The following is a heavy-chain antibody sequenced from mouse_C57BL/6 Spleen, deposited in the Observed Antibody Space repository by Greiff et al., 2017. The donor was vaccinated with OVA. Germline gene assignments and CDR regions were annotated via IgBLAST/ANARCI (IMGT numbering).Heavy chain of an antibody. CDR3: ARGHYYGSSYEYWYFDV. CDR1: GYAFSSYW. Sequence: QVQLQQSGAELVKPGASVKISCKASGYAFSSYWMNWVKQRPGKGLEWIGQIYPGDGDTNYNGKFKGKATLTADKSSSTAYMQLSSLTSEDSAVYFCARGHYYGSSYEYWYFDVWGTGTTVTVSS. J-gene: IGHJ1*03. V-gene: IGHV1-80*01. D-gene: IGHD1-1*01. CDR2: IYPGDGDT.